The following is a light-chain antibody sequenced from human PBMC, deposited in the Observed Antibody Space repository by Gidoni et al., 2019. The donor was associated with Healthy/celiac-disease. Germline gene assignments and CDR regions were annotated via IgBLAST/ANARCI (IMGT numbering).Light chain of an antibody. Sequence: VSGAPGQRVTISCTGSSSNIGAGYDVHWYQQLPGTAPKLLIYGNSNRPSGVPDRFSGSKSGTSASLAITGLQAEDEADYYCQSYDSSRSGWVVGGGTKLTVL. V-gene: IGLV1-40*01. CDR2: GNS. CDR1: SSNIGAGYD. J-gene: IGLJ3*02. CDR3: QSYDSSRSGWV.